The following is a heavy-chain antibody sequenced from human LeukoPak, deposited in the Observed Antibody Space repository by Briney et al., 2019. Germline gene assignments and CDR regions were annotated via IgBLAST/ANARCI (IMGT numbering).Heavy chain of an antibody. CDR3: ARGPNPYSSSRGSFDY. CDR2: INHSGST. J-gene: IGHJ4*02. V-gene: IGHV4-34*01. D-gene: IGHD6-13*01. Sequence: PSETLSLTCAVYGGSISGYYRSWIRQPPGKGLEWIGEINHSGSTNYNPSLKSRVTISVDTSKNQFSLKLSSVTAADTAVYYCARGPNPYSSSRGSFDYWGQGTLVTVSS. CDR1: GGSISGYY.